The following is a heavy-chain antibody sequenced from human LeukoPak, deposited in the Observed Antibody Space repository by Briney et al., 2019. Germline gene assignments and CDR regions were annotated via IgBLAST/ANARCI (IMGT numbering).Heavy chain of an antibody. D-gene: IGHD5-12*01. Sequence: SETLSLTCTVSGGSISSGDYYWSWIRQPPGKGLEWIGYIFNSGSTYYNPSLKSRATISVDTSKNQFSLKLSSVTAADTAVYYCAMSSGYDIDYWGQGTLVTVSS. CDR2: IFNSGST. V-gene: IGHV4-30-4*01. CDR1: GGSISSGDYY. J-gene: IGHJ4*02. CDR3: AMSSGYDIDY.